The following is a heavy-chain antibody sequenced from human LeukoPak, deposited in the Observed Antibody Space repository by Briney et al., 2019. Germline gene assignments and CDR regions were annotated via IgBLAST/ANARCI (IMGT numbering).Heavy chain of an antibody. D-gene: IGHD3-22*01. CDR3: ARALYYYDSSGYYFWDY. V-gene: IGHV3-53*01. CDR1: GFTVSSNY. CDR2: IYSGGST. Sequence: GGSLRLSCAASGFTVSSNYMSWVRQAPGKGLEWVSVIYSGGSTYYADSVKGRFTISRDNSKNTLYPQMNSLRAEDTAVYYCARALYYYDSSGYYFWDYWGQGTLVTVSS. J-gene: IGHJ4*02.